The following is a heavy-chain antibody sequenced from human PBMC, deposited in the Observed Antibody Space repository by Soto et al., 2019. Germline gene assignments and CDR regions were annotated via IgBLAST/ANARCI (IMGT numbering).Heavy chain of an antibody. J-gene: IGHJ5*02. V-gene: IGHV4-39*07. CDR2: IYYSGST. D-gene: IGHD3-9*01. CDR3: ARARHVLRYFDWSLGGWFDP. Sequence: ASETLSLTCTVSGGSISSSSYYWGWIRQPPGKGLEWIGSIYYSGSTYYNPSLKSRVTISVDTSKNQFSLKLSSVTAADTAVYYCARARHVLRYFDWSLGGWFDPWGQGTLVTVSS. CDR1: GGSISSSSYY.